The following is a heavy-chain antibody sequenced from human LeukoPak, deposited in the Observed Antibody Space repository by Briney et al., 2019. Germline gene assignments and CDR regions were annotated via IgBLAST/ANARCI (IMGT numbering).Heavy chain of an antibody. CDR2: INPNSGGT. D-gene: IGHD3-22*01. Sequence: ASVKVSCKASGYTFTDYYMHWVRRAPGEGLEWMGWINPNSGGTSYAQNFQGRVTMTRDTSISTAYMELSSLRSDDTAMYYCARDPNYYESTGYYPPFDSWGQGTLVTVSS. CDR1: GYTFTDYY. J-gene: IGHJ4*02. V-gene: IGHV1-2*02. CDR3: ARDPNYYESTGYYPPFDS.